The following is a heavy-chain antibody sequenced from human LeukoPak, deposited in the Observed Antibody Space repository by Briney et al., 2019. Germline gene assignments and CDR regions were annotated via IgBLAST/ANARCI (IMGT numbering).Heavy chain of an antibody. Sequence: GGSLRLSCAASGFTFSSYSMNWVRQAPGKGLEWVSSISSSSSYIYYADSVKGRFTISRDNAKNSLYLQMNSLRAEDTAVYYCARGPKTEYQLLGAFDYWGQGTLVTVSS. J-gene: IGHJ4*02. CDR1: GFTFSSYS. CDR2: ISSSSSYI. V-gene: IGHV3-21*01. CDR3: ARGPKTEYQLLGAFDY. D-gene: IGHD2-2*01.